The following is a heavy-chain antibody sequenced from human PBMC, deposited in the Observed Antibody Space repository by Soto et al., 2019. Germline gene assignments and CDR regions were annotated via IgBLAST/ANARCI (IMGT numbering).Heavy chain of an antibody. CDR3: AHTEQYYSGNYWLGRKPFDY. CDR2: IYWDDGK. V-gene: IGHV2-5*02. J-gene: IGHJ4*02. Sequence: QITLKESGPTLVKPTQTLTLTCTFSGFSLRTSGVGVGWIRQPPGKALEWLALIYWDDGKRYSPSLKNRLTITNDTSKNQVVLTMTNMDPVDTATYYCAHTEQYYSGNYWLGRKPFDYWGQGTLVTVSS. D-gene: IGHD1-26*01. CDR1: GFSLRTSGVG.